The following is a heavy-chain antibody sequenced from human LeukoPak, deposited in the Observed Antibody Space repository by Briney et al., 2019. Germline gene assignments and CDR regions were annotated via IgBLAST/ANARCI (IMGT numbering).Heavy chain of an antibody. Sequence: SETLSLTCAVYGGSFRGYFWGWVRQTPGKGLEWHGEITHNGGTNYMPSLSGRVSVFQDVSKNQFSLKLSSVTAADTGVYYCARGNSGSHWGDHYFYMDVWGKGTTVIVSS. J-gene: IGHJ6*03. V-gene: IGHV4-34*01. CDR1: GGSFRGYF. CDR2: ITHNGGT. D-gene: IGHD1-26*01. CDR3: ARGNSGSHWGDHYFYMDV.